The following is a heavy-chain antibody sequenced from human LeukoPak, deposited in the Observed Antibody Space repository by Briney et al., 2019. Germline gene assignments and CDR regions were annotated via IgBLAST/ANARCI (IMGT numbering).Heavy chain of an antibody. Sequence: GGSLRLSCSASGFTFTNYRMTWVRQAPGKGLEWVSSISSTSGYIFYADSVQGRFTISRDNAKSSLYLQMNSLRAEDTAVYYCARENGDYADAFDIWGQGTMVTVSS. CDR3: ARENGDYADAFDI. CDR1: GFTFTNYR. V-gene: IGHV3-21*01. J-gene: IGHJ3*02. CDR2: ISSTSGYI. D-gene: IGHD4-17*01.